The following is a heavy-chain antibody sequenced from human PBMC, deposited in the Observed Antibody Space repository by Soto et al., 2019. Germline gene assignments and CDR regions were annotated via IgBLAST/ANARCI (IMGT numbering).Heavy chain of an antibody. Sequence: QITLKESGPTLVKPTQTLTLTCTFSGFSLSTSGVGVGWIRQPPGKALEWLALIYWNDDKRYSPSLKSRLTITKDTSKNQVVLTMTNMDPVDTATYYCAHREQWLDVKDAFDIWGQGTMVTVSS. J-gene: IGHJ3*02. CDR1: GFSLSTSGVG. V-gene: IGHV2-5*01. CDR2: IYWNDDK. CDR3: AHREQWLDVKDAFDI. D-gene: IGHD6-19*01.